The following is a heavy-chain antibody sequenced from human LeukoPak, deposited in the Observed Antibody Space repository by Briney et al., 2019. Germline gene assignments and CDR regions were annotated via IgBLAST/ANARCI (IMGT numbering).Heavy chain of an antibody. D-gene: IGHD3-16*01. Sequence: SETLSLTCTVSGGSISSSNYYWGWIRQPPGKGLEWIGSIYHSGSTYYNPSLKSRVTISVDTSKNQFSLKLRSVTAADTGVYYCARVIYDYAREAYYYYYMDVWGKGTTVTISS. CDR3: ARVIYDYAREAYYYYYMDV. V-gene: IGHV4-39*07. CDR1: GGSISSSNYY. J-gene: IGHJ6*03. CDR2: IYHSGST.